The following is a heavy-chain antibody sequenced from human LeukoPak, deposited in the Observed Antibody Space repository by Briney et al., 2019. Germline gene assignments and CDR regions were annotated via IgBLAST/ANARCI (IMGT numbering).Heavy chain of an antibody. CDR2: INQGGSER. D-gene: IGHD3-22*01. CDR3: ARWRYYDSSGYYYHFDC. V-gene: IGHV3-7*01. J-gene: IGHJ4*02. CDR1: GFTLSRHW. Sequence: PGGCLRLSCAASGFTLSRHWMSSVSQAPGNWLEWVDNINQGGSERYYMESVKCRFTISRDNAKTSLYLQLNSLRAEDTAVYYCARWRYYDSSGYYYHFDCWGQGPLVTVSS.